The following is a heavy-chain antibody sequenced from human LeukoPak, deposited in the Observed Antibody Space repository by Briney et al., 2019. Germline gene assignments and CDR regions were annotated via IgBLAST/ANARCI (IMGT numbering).Heavy chain of an antibody. CDR2: INDSGRI. V-gene: IGHV4-34*01. D-gene: IGHD6-13*01. J-gene: IGHJ4*02. CDR3: ARGRPGIAVAGTLGGTQFDF. CDR1: GGSFSGYY. Sequence: SETLSLTCAVYGGSFSGYYWTWIRQPPGKGLEWIGEINDSGRITYNPSLMSRVTISVDTSKNQFSLKLTSVTAADTALYYCARGRPGIAVAGTLGGTQFDFWGQGTLVTVSS.